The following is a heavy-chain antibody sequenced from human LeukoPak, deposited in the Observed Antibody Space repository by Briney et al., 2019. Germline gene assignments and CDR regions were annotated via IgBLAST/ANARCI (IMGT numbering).Heavy chain of an antibody. D-gene: IGHD3-22*01. CDR1: GGSISSYY. CDR2: IYYSGST. Sequence: SETLSLTCTVSGGSISSYYWSWIRQPPGKGLEWIGSIYYSGSTYYNPSLKSRVTISVDTSKNQFSLKLTSVTAADTAVYYCARDPFYYDSRGYYYVGYFDYWGQGTLVTVSS. V-gene: IGHV4-59*12. J-gene: IGHJ4*02. CDR3: ARDPFYYDSRGYYYVGYFDY.